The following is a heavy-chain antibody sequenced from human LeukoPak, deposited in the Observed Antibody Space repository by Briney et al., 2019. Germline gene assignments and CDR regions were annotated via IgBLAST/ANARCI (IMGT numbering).Heavy chain of an antibody. D-gene: IGHD2-2*01. Sequence: GGSLRLSCAASGFTFSSCPMHWVRQAPGKGLEWVALISYVESYKYYADSVKGRFTISRDNSKNTLYLQMNSLRPEDTAVYYCAREPDCRSTSCYQYFQHWGQGTLVTVSS. CDR3: AREPDCRSTSCYQYFQH. CDR2: ISYVESYK. V-gene: IGHV3-30*01. CDR1: GFTFSSCP. J-gene: IGHJ1*01.